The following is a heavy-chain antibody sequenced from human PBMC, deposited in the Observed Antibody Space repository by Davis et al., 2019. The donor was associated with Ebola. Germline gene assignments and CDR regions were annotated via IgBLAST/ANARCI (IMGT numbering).Heavy chain of an antibody. D-gene: IGHD3-16*01. J-gene: IGHJ4*02. CDR2: ISWNSGSI. CDR1: GFTFADYA. Sequence: PGGSLRLSCAASGFTFADYAMHWVRQAPGKGLEWVSGISWNSGSIGYADSVKGRFTISRDNSKSTLYLQMNSLRLEDTVVYYCVRDYNDGIGRFDYWGQGTLVTVSS. V-gene: IGHV3-9*01. CDR3: VRDYNDGIGRFDY.